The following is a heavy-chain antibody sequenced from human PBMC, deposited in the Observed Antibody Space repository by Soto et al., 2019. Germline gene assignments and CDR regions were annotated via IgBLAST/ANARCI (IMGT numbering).Heavy chain of an antibody. D-gene: IGHD6-13*01. CDR2: MKPNSGNT. CDR1: GYTFTSYD. V-gene: IGHV1-8*01. Sequence: ASVKVSCTASGYTFTSYDINWERQATGQGLEWMGWMKPNSGNTGYAQKFQGRVTMTRNTSISTAYMDLSSLRSEDTAVYYCARGHSSQSYYYFYGMDVGGQVTSVTSSS. J-gene: IGHJ6*02. CDR3: ARGHSSQSYYYFYGMDV.